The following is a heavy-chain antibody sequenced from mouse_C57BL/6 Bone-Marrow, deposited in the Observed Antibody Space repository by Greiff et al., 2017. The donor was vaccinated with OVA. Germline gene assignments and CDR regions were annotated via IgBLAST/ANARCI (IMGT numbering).Heavy chain of an antibody. CDR3: ARHYDCERALFAY. V-gene: IGHV1-52*01. Sequence: VQLQQPGAELVRPGSSVKLSCKASGYTFTSYWMHWVKQRPIQGLEWIGNIDPSDSETHYNQKFKDKATLTVDKSSSTAYMQLSSLTSEDSAVYYCARHYDCERALFAYWGQGTLVTVSA. D-gene: IGHD2-4*01. CDR1: GYTFTSYW. J-gene: IGHJ3*01. CDR2: IDPSDSET.